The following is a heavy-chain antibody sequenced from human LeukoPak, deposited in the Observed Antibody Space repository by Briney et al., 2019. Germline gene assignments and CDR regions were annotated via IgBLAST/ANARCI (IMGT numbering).Heavy chain of an antibody. D-gene: IGHD5-12*01. J-gene: IGHJ3*01. CDR3: ARRVSSSGFDAFDV. Sequence: GESLKISCMGSGYSFTTYWIGWVRQMPGKGLEWMGINYPGDSDTTYSPSFQGQVTMSADKSTSTAYLQWSSLKASDTAMYYCARRVSSSGFDAFDVWGQGTMVTVSS. V-gene: IGHV5-51*01. CDR1: GYSFTTYW. CDR2: NYPGDSDT.